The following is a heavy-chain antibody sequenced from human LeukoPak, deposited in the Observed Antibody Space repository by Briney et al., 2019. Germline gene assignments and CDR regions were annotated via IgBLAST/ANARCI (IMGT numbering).Heavy chain of an antibody. V-gene: IGHV4-59*08. CDR3: VRQDVVVITAATYYYGMDV. D-gene: IGHD2-2*01. J-gene: IGHJ6*02. Sequence: SETLSLTCTVSGGSISSYYWNWIRQPPGKGLEWIGYIYYAGSTNYRPSLKSRVTISVDTSRNQFSLKLSSVTAADTAVYYCVRQDVVVITAATYYYGMDVWGQGTTVTVSS. CDR2: IYYAGST. CDR1: GGSISSYY.